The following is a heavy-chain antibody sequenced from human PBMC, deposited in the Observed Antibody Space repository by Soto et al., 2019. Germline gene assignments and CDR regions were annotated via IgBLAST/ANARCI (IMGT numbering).Heavy chain of an antibody. V-gene: IGHV3-21*02. CDR1: GFTFSGYS. Sequence: EVQLVESGGGLVRPGGSLRLSCTDSGFTFSGYSMNWVRQAPGKGLEWVSSINSGSRYIYYADSVRGRVTISRDNEKKTLYLQMSSLRVEDTAVYYCVWDHGGSTLKGAFAYWGQGTLVTVSS. D-gene: IGHD3-16*01. CDR2: INSGSRYI. CDR3: VWDHGGSTLKGAFAY. J-gene: IGHJ4*02.